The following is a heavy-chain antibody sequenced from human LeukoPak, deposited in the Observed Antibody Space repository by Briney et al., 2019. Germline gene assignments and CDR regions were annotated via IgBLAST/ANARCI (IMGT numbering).Heavy chain of an antibody. J-gene: IGHJ4*02. CDR3: ARDEQKGGSGFDY. CDR2: ILYDGINK. Sequence: GGSLRLSCAASGFTFSNYGMHWVRQAPGKGLEWVAVILYDGINKNYADSVKGRFTISRDNSKNTLYLQMNSLRAEDTAVYYCARDEQKGGSGFDYWGEGTLVTVSS. CDR1: GFTFSNYG. D-gene: IGHD2-15*01. V-gene: IGHV3-33*08.